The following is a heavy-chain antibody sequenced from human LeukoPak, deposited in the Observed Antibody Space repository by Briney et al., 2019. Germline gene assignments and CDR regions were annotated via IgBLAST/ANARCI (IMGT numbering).Heavy chain of an antibody. CDR3: AKSPGTTGWFDP. V-gene: IGHV3-23*01. Sequence: GGSLRLSCAASGFTFSTYGMSWVRQAPGKGLEWVSGISGSGATIYYADSVKGRFTISRDNSKNTLYLQMNSLRAEDTAVYYCAKSPGTTGWFDPWDQGTLVTVSS. CDR1: GFTFSTYG. J-gene: IGHJ5*02. CDR2: ISGSGATI. D-gene: IGHD1-7*01.